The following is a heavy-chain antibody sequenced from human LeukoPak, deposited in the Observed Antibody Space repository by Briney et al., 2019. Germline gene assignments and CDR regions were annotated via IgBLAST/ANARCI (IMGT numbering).Heavy chain of an antibody. D-gene: IGHD5-12*01. Sequence: SVKVSCKASGGTFSSYAISWVRQAPGQGLEWMGGIIPIFGTANYAQKFQGRVTITADESTSTAYMELSSLRSEDTAVYYCARVSLPSEYGGSFDYWGQGTLVTVSS. CDR3: ARVSLPSEYGGSFDY. V-gene: IGHV1-69*01. CDR1: GGTFSSYA. J-gene: IGHJ4*02. CDR2: IIPIFGTA.